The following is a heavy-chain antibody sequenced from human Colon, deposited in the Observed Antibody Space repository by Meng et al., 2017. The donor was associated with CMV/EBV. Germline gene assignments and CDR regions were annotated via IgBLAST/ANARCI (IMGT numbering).Heavy chain of an antibody. Sequence: GDTIYTYASIWVRKVTGRRLEGRGWMNPNSGHTGYTQNYQGRVTMTRSTSISTAYLELSSLRSADTAVYYSARAITIFGAITGGFAHWGQGTLVTVSS. V-gene: IGHV1-8*01. J-gene: IGHJ4*02. CDR3: ARAITIFGAITGGFAH. CDR1: GDTIYTYA. D-gene: IGHD3-3*01. CDR2: MNPNSGHT.